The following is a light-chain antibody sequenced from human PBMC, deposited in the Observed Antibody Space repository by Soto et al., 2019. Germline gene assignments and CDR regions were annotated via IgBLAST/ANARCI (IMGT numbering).Light chain of an antibody. CDR2: EVS. V-gene: IGLV2-8*01. J-gene: IGLJ2*01. CDR3: SSYAGSNNLVV. Sequence: QPVLTQPPSASGSPGQSVTISCTGTSSDVGGYNYVSWYQQHPGKAPKLMIYEVSKRPSGVPDRFSGSKSGNTASLTVSGLQAEDEADYYCSSYAGSNNLVVFGGGTKLTVL. CDR1: SSDVGGYNY.